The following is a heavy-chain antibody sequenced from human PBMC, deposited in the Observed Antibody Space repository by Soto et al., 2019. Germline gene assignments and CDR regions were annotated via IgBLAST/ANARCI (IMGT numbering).Heavy chain of an antibody. J-gene: IGHJ6*02. V-gene: IGHV1-69*13. CDR3: ARDHAILGVVNHYGMDV. Sequence: SVKVSCKASGGTFRSYGISWVRQAPGQGLEWMGGIIPIFATTNYAQKFQGRVTITADVSTSTAYMELSSLRSEDTGVYYCARDHAILGVVNHYGMDVWGQGTTVTVS. CDR2: IIPIFATT. CDR1: GGTFRSYG. D-gene: IGHD3-3*01.